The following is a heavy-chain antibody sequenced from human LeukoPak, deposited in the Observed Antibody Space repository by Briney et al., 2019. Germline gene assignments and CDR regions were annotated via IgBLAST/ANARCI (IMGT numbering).Heavy chain of an antibody. D-gene: IGHD3-3*01. CDR1: GFTFSRYW. CDR3: ERDLNTDFWSGYYTSGCYY. J-gene: IGHJ4*02. V-gene: IGHV3-7*01. Sequence: GGSLRLSCAASGFTFSRYWMTWVRQAPGKGLEWVAKITQDGSEKNYVDSVRGRFTISTDHAKNSLYLQMNSLRADDTAVYFRERDLNTDFWSGYYTSGCYYWGRGKRITVSS. CDR2: ITQDGSEK.